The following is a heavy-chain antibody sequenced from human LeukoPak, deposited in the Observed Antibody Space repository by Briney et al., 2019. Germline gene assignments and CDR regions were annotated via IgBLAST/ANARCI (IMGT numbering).Heavy chain of an antibody. D-gene: IGHD3-10*01. Sequence: SEILSLTCTVSGGSISSYYWSWIRQPAGKGLEWIGRIYTSGSTNYNPSLKSRVTMSVDTSKNQFSLKLSSVTAADTAVYYCARDWGPAMVRGVITSSGDWFDPWGQGTLVTVSS. CDR3: ARDWGPAMVRGVITSSGDWFDP. J-gene: IGHJ5*02. V-gene: IGHV4-4*07. CDR2: IYTSGST. CDR1: GGSISSYY.